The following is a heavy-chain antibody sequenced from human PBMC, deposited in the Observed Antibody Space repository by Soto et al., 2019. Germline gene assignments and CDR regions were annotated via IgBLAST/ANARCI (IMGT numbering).Heavy chain of an antibody. CDR3: ARYPKPYGDRYYYYYGMDV. CDR1: GGSISSGGYY. D-gene: IGHD4-17*01. Sequence: QVQLQESGPGLVKPSQTLSLTCTVSGGSISSGGYYWSWIRQHPGKGLEWIGYIYYSGSTYYNPSLKSRVTISVDTSKNQCSLKLSSVTAADTAVYYCARYPKPYGDRYYYYYGMDVWGQGTTVTVSS. J-gene: IGHJ6*02. CDR2: IYYSGST. V-gene: IGHV4-31*03.